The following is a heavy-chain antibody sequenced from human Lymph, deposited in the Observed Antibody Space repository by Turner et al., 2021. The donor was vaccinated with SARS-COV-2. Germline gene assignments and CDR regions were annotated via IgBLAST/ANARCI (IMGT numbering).Heavy chain of an antibody. J-gene: IGHJ4*02. Sequence: QLQLQESGPGLVKPSEALSLACTVSGDSITSSFYYWGWIRQPPGKVLAGMGIIDYSVSTYYTPSLKSRVSISVDTSKIQFSLKLSSVTAADTAVCYCARGSPQGWYVPFSDYWGQGTLVTVSS. CDR3: ARGSPQGWYVPFSDY. D-gene: IGHD6-19*01. CDR1: GDSITSSFYY. V-gene: IGHV4-39*01. CDR2: IDYSVST.